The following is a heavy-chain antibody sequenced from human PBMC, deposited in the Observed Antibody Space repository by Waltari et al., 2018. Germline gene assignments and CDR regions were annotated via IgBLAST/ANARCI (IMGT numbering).Heavy chain of an antibody. D-gene: IGHD2-8*01. V-gene: IGHV3-23*04. CDR1: GFTFSSYA. J-gene: IGHJ3*02. CDR2: ISGSGGST. CDR3: AKKLIVGGAFDI. Sequence: EVQLVESGGGLVQPGGSLRLSCAASGFTFSSYAMSWVRQAPGKGLEVGSAISGSGGSTYDADSVKGRFTISRDNSKNTLDLQMNSLRAEDTAVYYCAKKLIVGGAFDIWGQGTMVTVSS.